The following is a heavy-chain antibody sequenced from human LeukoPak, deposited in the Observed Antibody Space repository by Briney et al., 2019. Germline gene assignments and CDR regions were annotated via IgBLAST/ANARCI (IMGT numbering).Heavy chain of an antibody. CDR3: ASAGRGYSGYAFT. V-gene: IGHV4-59*01. J-gene: IGHJ5*02. CDR1: GGSTSSYY. D-gene: IGHD5-12*01. CDR2: IYYSGST. Sequence: SETLSLTCTVSGGSTSSYYWSWIRQPPGKGLEWIGYIYYSGSTNYNPSLKSRVTISVDTSKNQFSLKLSSVTAADTAVYYCASAGRGYSGYAFTWGQGTLVTVSS.